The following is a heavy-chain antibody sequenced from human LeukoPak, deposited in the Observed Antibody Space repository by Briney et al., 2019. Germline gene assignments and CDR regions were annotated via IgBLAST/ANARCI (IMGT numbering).Heavy chain of an antibody. J-gene: IGHJ4*02. V-gene: IGHV4-30-2*01. Sequence: SETLSLTCAVSGGSISSGGYSWSWIRQPPGKGLEWIGYIYHSGSTYYNPSLKSRVTISVDRSKNQFSLKLSSVTAADTAVYYCARTLPSYDFWSGLNDWGQGTLVTVSS. CDR3: ARTLPSYDFWSGLND. CDR1: GGSISSGGYS. CDR2: IYHSGST. D-gene: IGHD3-3*01.